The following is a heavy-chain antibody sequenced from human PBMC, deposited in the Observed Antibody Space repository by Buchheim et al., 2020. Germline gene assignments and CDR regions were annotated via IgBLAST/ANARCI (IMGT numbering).Heavy chain of an antibody. CDR1: GFTFSDSW. D-gene: IGHD3-10*01. J-gene: IGHJ4*02. CDR3: SLSLNY. Sequence: EVQLVESGGGLVQPGGSLRLSCAASGFTFSDSWMDWVRQAPGKGLEWVANISPDGSERYYVDSVKGRFFISRDNTKNYLFLQMNSLRAEDTGVYYCSLSLNYWGRGTL. V-gene: IGHV3-7*01. CDR2: ISPDGSER.